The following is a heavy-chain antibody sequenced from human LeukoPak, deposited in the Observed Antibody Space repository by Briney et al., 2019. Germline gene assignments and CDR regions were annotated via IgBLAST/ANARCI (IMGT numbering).Heavy chain of an antibody. CDR3: ARIDRAVDGTIDY. J-gene: IGHJ4*02. Sequence: SETLSLTCTVSGGSISSYFWSWIRQPPGKGLEWIGYIYYSGSTNYNPSLKSRVTMSVDTSKNQFSLKLSSVTAADTAVYYCARIDRAVDGTIDYWGQGTLVTVSS. CDR2: IYYSGST. CDR1: GGSISSYF. V-gene: IGHV4-59*08. D-gene: IGHD6-19*01.